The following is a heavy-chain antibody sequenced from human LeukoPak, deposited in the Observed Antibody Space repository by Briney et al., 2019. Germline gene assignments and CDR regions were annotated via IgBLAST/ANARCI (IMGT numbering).Heavy chain of an antibody. CDR3: AKDLGYDILTGLYAFDI. CDR2: ISGSGGST. D-gene: IGHD3-9*01. Sequence: GGSLRLSCAASGFTFSSYAMSWVRQAPGKGLEWVSAISGSGGSTYYADSVKGRFTISRDNPKNTLYLQMNSLRAEDTTVYYCAKDLGYDILTGLYAFDIWGQGTMVTVSS. V-gene: IGHV3-23*01. J-gene: IGHJ3*02. CDR1: GFTFSSYA.